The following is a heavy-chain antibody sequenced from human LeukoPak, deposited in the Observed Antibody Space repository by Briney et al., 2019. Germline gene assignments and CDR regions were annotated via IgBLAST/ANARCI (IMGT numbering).Heavy chain of an antibody. CDR3: AKDWGYASGTYYTY. CDR1: GFTFSSYW. CDR2: IKQDGSEK. J-gene: IGHJ4*02. Sequence: GGSLRLSCAASGFTFSSYWMSWVRQAPGKGLEWVANIKQDGSEKYYVDSVKGRFTISRDNSKNTLSLQMNSLRAEDTAVYYCAKDWGYASGTYYTYWGQGTLVTVSS. D-gene: IGHD3-10*01. V-gene: IGHV3-7*03.